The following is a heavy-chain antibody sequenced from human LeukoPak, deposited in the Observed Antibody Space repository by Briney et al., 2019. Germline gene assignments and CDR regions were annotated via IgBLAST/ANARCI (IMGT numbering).Heavy chain of an antibody. J-gene: IGHJ5*02. V-gene: IGHV1-2*02. CDR1: GYTFTDYY. D-gene: IGHD3-3*01. CDR2: INTKTGRT. CDR3: ARADFIDAGPYVIAP. Sequence: ASVKVSCKTSGYTFTDYYIHWVRQAPGQGLVWMGWINTKTGRTSFARTFQGRVTLTRDPSITTVYMDMAWLTSDDTAIYFCARADFIDAGPYVIAPWGQGTLVTVSS.